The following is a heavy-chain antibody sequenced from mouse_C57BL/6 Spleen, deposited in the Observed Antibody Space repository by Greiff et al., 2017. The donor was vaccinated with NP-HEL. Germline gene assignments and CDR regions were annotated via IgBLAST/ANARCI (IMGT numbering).Heavy chain of an antibody. J-gene: IGHJ2*01. D-gene: IGHD1-1*01. CDR3: ARTHYGSSHDY. V-gene: IGHV1-69*01. Sequence: QVQLKQPGAELVMPGASVKLSCKASGYTFTSYWMHWVKQRPGQGLEWIGEIDPSDSYTNYNQKFKGKSTLTVDKSSSTAYMQLSSLTSEDSAVYYCARTHYGSSHDYWGQGTTLTVSS. CDR2: IDPSDSYT. CDR1: GYTFTSYW.